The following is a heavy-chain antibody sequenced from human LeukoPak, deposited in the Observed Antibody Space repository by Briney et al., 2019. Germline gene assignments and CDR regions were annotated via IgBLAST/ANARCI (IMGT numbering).Heavy chain of an antibody. Sequence: SETLSLTCAVYGGSFGGYYWTWIRQPPGKGLEWIGEINHSGSTNYNPSLKSRVTISVDTSKNQFSLKLSSVTAADTAVYYCATASGGAFDIWGQGTMVTVSS. J-gene: IGHJ3*02. CDR3: ATASGGAFDI. D-gene: IGHD3-10*01. CDR2: INHSGST. CDR1: GGSFGGYY. V-gene: IGHV4-34*01.